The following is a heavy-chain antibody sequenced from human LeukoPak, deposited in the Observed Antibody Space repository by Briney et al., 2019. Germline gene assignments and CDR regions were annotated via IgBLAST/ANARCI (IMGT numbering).Heavy chain of an antibody. CDR1: GLPFSSYA. CDR3: AKDYPSPRADFWSGYSNNLIDY. J-gene: IGHJ4*02. CDR2: ISGSGGST. D-gene: IGHD3-3*01. Sequence: PGGSLSLSCAAPGLPFSSYALSWARQAPGKGREWASAISGSGGSTYYADSVKGRFTISRDNSKNTLYLQMNSLRAEDTAVYYCAKDYPSPRADFWSGYSNNLIDYWGQGTLVTVSS. V-gene: IGHV3-23*01.